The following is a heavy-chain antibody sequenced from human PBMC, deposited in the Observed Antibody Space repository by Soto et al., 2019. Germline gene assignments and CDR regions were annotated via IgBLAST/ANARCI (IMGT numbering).Heavy chain of an antibody. CDR2: IYYSGST. CDR3: ARADYDFWSGYFDY. D-gene: IGHD3-3*01. V-gene: IGHV4-59*01. Sequence: SETLSLTCTVSGGSISSYYWSWIRQPPGKGLEWIGYIYYSGSTNYNPPLKSRVTISVDTSKNQFSLKLSSVTAADTAVYYCARADYDFWSGYFDYWGQGTLVTVSS. CDR1: GGSISSYY. J-gene: IGHJ4*02.